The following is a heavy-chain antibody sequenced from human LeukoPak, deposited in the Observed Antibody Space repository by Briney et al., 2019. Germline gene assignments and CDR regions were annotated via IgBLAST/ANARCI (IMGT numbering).Heavy chain of an antibody. Sequence: SGGSLRLSCAASGFTVSSNYMSWVRQAPGKGLEWVSVIYSGGSTYYADSVKGRFTISRDNSKNTLYLQMNSLRAEDTAVYYCARDSGLHYDSSDYWGQGTLVTVSS. V-gene: IGHV3-66*01. CDR2: IYSGGST. J-gene: IGHJ4*02. CDR3: ARDSGLHYDSSDY. D-gene: IGHD3-22*01. CDR1: GFTVSSNY.